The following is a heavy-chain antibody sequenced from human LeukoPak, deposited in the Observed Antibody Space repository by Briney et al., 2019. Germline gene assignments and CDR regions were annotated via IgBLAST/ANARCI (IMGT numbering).Heavy chain of an antibody. CDR2: IYSGGST. Sequence: GGSLRLSCAASGFTASSNYMSWVRQAPGKGLEWVSVIYSGGSTYYADSVKGRFTISRHNSKNTLYLQMNSLRAEDTAVYYCARGLFYGDSDAFDIWGQGTMVTVSS. CDR1: GFTASSNY. V-gene: IGHV3-53*04. D-gene: IGHD4-17*01. J-gene: IGHJ3*02. CDR3: ARGLFYGDSDAFDI.